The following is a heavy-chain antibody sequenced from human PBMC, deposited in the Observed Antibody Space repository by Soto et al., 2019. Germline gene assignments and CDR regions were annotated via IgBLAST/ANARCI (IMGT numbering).Heavy chain of an antibody. V-gene: IGHV1-18*01. D-gene: IGHD3-22*01. CDR2: ISGYNGNT. J-gene: IGHJ3*02. CDR3: ARDTLYYYDSSGYYTNGFDI. CDR1: GYTFTRYG. Sequence: QVQLVQSGAEVKKPGASVKVSCKASGYTFTRYGISWVRQAPGQGLEWLGWISGYNGNTNYAQKLQGRLTMTTDTSTSTAYRELRSLRSDDTAVYYCARDTLYYYDSSGYYTNGFDIWGQGTMVTVSS.